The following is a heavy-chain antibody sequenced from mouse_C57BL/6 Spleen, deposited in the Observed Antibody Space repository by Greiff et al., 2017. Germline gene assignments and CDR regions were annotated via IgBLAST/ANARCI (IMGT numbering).Heavy chain of an antibody. CDR1: GFTFSDYG. CDR3: AKELREYYYAMDY. CDR2: ISSGSSTI. J-gene: IGHJ4*01. V-gene: IGHV5-17*01. D-gene: IGHD1-1*01. Sequence: EVQLMESGGGLVKPGGSLKLSCAASGFTFSDYGMHWVRQTPEKGLEWVAYISSGSSTIYYADTVKGRFTISRDNAKNTQFLQMTSLRSEYTAMYYCAKELREYYYAMDYWGQGTSVTVSS.